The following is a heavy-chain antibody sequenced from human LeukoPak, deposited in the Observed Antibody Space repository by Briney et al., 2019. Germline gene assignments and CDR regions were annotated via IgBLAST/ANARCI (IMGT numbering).Heavy chain of an antibody. V-gene: IGHV4-39*01. CDR2: YYFSGST. CDR3: AISSITMVRGVTRAFFDY. J-gene: IGHJ4*02. CDR1: GGSISTCSYH. Sequence: SETLSLTCTVCGGSISTCSYHLGRVPPPPRKGLGWVGGYYFSGSTYYNPSLKSRVTISVDTSKNQFSLKLSSVTAADTAVYYCAISSITMVRGVTRAFFDYWGQGTLVTVSS. D-gene: IGHD3-10*01.